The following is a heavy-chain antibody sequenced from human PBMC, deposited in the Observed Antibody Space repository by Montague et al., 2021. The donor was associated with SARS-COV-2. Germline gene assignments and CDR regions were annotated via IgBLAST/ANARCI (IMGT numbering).Heavy chain of an antibody. J-gene: IGHJ3*02. CDR1: GYSISSYY. D-gene: IGHD6-19*01. Sequence: SETLSLTCTVSGYSISSYYWSCIRQPLGGGLQWVGYIYYGGSTTXXPSXXSRVTTSVDTSQNQFSRKLRSVTAADTAVYYCARGSGWMGNAFDIWGQGTRVTVSS. V-gene: IGHV4-59*01. CDR2: IYYGGST. CDR3: ARGSGWMGNAFDI.